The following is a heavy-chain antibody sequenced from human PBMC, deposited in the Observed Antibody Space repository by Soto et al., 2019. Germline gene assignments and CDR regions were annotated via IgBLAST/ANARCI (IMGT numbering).Heavy chain of an antibody. Sequence: QAXGSLILSCAASGFTFGTFAMRWVRQAPGKGLEWVSGISNSGASTYYADSVKGRFTISRDNSKSTLFLQMSSLRAEDTAVYYCAKRHSSGYHDYWGQGTLVTVSS. J-gene: IGHJ4*02. CDR2: ISNSGAST. D-gene: IGHD3-22*01. V-gene: IGHV3-23*01. CDR3: AKRHSSGYHDY. CDR1: GFTFGTFA.